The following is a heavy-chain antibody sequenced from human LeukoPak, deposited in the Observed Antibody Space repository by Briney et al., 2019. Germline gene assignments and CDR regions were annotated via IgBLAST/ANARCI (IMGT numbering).Heavy chain of an antibody. J-gene: IGHJ3*02. Sequence: PSETLSLTFTVSGGSISSYYWSWIRQPPGKGLEWMGYIYYSGSTNYNPSLKGRVTISVDTSKNQFSLKLSSVTAADTAVYYCARAPFVRAPGAFDIWGQGTMVTVSS. CDR2: IYYSGST. CDR3: ARAPFVRAPGAFDI. V-gene: IGHV4-59*01. CDR1: GGSISSYY. D-gene: IGHD6-6*01.